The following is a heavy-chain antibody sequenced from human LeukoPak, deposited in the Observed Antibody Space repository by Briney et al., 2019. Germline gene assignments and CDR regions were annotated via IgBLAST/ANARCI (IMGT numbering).Heavy chain of an antibody. D-gene: IGHD6-13*01. Sequence: SETLSLTCSVSGGSVSSSSYYWGWIRQPPGKGLEWIGSIYDSGSTYYNTSLKSRVTISVDTSKKYFPLNLSSVSAADTAVYYCARHPAIAAPGAWFDPWGQGILVTVSS. CDR1: GGSVSSSSYY. J-gene: IGHJ5*02. CDR3: ARHPAIAAPGAWFDP. CDR2: IYDSGST. V-gene: IGHV4-39*01.